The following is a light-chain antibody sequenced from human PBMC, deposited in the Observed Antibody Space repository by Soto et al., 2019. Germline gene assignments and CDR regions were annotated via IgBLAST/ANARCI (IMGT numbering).Light chain of an antibody. V-gene: IGLV2-23*02. CDR3: CSYAGSSTPLYV. CDR2: EVS. Sequence: QSALTQPASVSGSPGQSITISCTGTSSDVGSYNLVSWYQQHPGKAPKLMIYEVSKRPSGVSNRFSGCKSGNTASLTISGLQAEDDADYYCCSYAGSSTPLYVFGTGTKLTVL. J-gene: IGLJ1*01. CDR1: SSDVGSYNL.